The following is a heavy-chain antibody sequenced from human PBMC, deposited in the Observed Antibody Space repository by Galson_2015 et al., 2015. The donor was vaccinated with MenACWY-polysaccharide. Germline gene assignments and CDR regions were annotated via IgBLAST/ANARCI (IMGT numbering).Heavy chain of an antibody. V-gene: IGHV4-59*01. CDR2: INYSGST. CDR3: ARAIAVAGQRRDFDL. CDR1: GGSISSYY. Sequence: SETLSLTCTVSGGSISSYYWNWIRQPPGKGLEWVGYINYSGSTNHNPSLKSRVTMSVDTSKNQFSLNLTSVTDADTAAYYCARAIAVAGQRRDFDLWGRGTLVTVSS. J-gene: IGHJ2*01. D-gene: IGHD6-19*01.